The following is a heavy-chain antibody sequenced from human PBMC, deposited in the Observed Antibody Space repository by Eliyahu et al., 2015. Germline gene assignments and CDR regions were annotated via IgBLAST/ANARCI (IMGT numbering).Heavy chain of an antibody. CDR2: VSXSGATT. CDR1: EFTXVAFY. Sequence: VESGGGLVKPGGSLXLXXGASEFTXVAFYMNWIRQAPGKGLQWVACVSXSGATTYHAESVKGRFVISRDNVKNALFLQMDSLSPDDTAVYYCVRGGSSTSGRYAYYHHGXDVWGQGTAVTVS. D-gene: IGHD3-16*01. V-gene: IGHV3-11*01. J-gene: IGHJ6*02. CDR3: VRGGSSTSGRYAYYHHGXDV.